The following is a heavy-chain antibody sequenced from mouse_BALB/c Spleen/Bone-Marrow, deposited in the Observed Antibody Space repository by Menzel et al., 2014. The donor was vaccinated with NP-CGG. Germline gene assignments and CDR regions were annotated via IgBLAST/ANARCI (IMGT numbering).Heavy chain of an antibody. Sequence: QVQLQQSGAELVRPGSSVKLSCESSGYVFSTYWMNWVKQTPGQGLEWIGQIYPGDGDTDYNGKFKDKATLTADKSSNTAYMQLSSLTSEDSAVYFCARGGGSVDYWGQGTTLTVSS. J-gene: IGHJ2*01. V-gene: IGHV1-80*01. CDR2: IYPGDGDT. CDR1: GYVFSTYW. D-gene: IGHD3-1*01. CDR3: ARGGGSVDY.